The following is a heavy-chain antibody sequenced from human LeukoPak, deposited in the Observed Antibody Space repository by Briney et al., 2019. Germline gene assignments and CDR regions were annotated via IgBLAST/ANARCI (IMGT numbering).Heavy chain of an antibody. CDR3: ARSGGHDCSSTSCYTWYYYMDV. D-gene: IGHD2-2*02. J-gene: IGHJ6*03. Sequence: SVKVSCKASGGTFSSYAISWVRQAPGQGLEWMGGIIPIFGTANYAQKFQGRVTITTDESTSTAYMELSSLRSEDTAVYYCARSGGHDCSSTSCYTWYYYMDVWGKGTTVTVSS. CDR1: GGTFSSYA. V-gene: IGHV1-69*05. CDR2: IIPIFGTA.